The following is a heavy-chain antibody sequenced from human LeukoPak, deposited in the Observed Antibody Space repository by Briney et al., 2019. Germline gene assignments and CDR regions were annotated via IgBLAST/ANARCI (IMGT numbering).Heavy chain of an antibody. J-gene: IGHJ4*02. V-gene: IGHV3-33*08. CDR2: IWYDGSNK. Sequence: PGGSLRLSCAASGFTFSDYYMSWIRQAPGKGLEWVAAIWYDGSNKYYADSVKGRFTISRDNSKNTLYLQMNSLRAEDTAVYYCARGVVDYGFDYWGQGTLVTVSS. CDR1: GFTFSDYY. CDR3: ARGVVDYGFDY. D-gene: IGHD4-17*01.